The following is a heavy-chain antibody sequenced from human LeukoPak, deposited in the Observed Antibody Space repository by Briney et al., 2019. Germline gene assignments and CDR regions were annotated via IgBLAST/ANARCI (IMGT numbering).Heavy chain of an antibody. Sequence: PGGSLRLSCAASGFTFSSYGMHRVRQAPGKGLEWVAVIWYDGSNKYYADSVKGRFTISRDNSKNTLYLQMNSLRAEDTAVYYCARDQENSSPFDYWGQGTLVTVSS. CDR2: IWYDGSNK. D-gene: IGHD6-19*01. CDR3: ARDQENSSPFDY. CDR1: GFTFSSYG. V-gene: IGHV3-33*01. J-gene: IGHJ4*02.